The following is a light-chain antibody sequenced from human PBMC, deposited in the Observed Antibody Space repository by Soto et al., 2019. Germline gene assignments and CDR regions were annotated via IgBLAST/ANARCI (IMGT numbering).Light chain of an antibody. J-gene: IGLJ2*01. CDR2: LNSDGSH. CDR1: SGHSNYA. CDR3: QTWGSGIVV. Sequence: QSVLTQSPSASASLGASVKLTCTLSSGHSNYAIAWHQQQSEKGPRYLMKLNSDGSHSKGDGIPDRFSGSSSGAERYLTISSLRSEDEADYYCQTWGSGIVVFGGGIKLTVL. V-gene: IGLV4-69*01.